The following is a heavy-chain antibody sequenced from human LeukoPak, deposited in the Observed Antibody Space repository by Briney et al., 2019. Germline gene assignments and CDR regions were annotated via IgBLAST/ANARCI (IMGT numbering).Heavy chain of an antibody. J-gene: IGHJ3*02. D-gene: IGHD6-13*01. V-gene: IGHV3-21*01. Sequence: GGSLRLSSAASRFTFSRYSMNWGRQAPGKGLGWVSTISSSSSYIYYADSVKGRFTIARDNAKNSLYLRMNSLRAEDTDVYYWARVAAVFDAFDIWGQGTMVTVSS. CDR3: ARVAAVFDAFDI. CDR2: ISSSSSYI. CDR1: RFTFSRYS.